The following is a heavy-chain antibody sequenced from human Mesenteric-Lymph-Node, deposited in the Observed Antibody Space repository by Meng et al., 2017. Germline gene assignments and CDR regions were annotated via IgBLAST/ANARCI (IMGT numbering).Heavy chain of an antibody. CDR3: ARNRYSGGYHIRSFDY. J-gene: IGHJ4*02. D-gene: IGHD1-26*01. CDR2: IYYSGST. V-gene: IGHV4-39*01. CDR1: GGSIGSTSYY. Sequence: QVRLQESGPGLVKPSQTLSLTCTVSGGSIGSTSYYWGWIRQPPGKGLEWIGTIYYSGSTYYNPSLKSRATISVDTSKNQFSLKLSSVTAIDTAVYYCARNRYSGGYHIRSFDYWGQGTLVTVSS.